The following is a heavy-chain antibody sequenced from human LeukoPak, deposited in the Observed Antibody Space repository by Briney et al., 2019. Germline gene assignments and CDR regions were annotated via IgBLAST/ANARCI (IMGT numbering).Heavy chain of an antibody. Sequence: QPGRSLRLSCAASGFTFSSYGMHWVRQAPGKGLEWVAVISYDGSNKYYADSVKGRFTISRDNSKNTLYLQMNSLRAEDTAVYYCARDRNYYDSSGYYQEDAFDFWGQGTMVTVSS. CDR2: ISYDGSNK. CDR1: GFTFSSYG. D-gene: IGHD3-22*01. V-gene: IGHV3-30*03. CDR3: ARDRNYYDSSGYYQEDAFDF. J-gene: IGHJ3*01.